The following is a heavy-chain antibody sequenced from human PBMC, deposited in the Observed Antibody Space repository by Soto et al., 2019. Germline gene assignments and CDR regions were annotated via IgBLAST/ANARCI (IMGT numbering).Heavy chain of an antibody. CDR3: ARDMTIFGVAPGGGMDV. CDR2: IYHSGRT. D-gene: IGHD3-3*01. CDR1: NGSITTFDYS. J-gene: IGHJ6*02. Sequence: QLQLQESGSGLVKPSQTLSLTCAVSNGSITTFDYSWSWIRQPPGRGLEWIGYIYHSGRTYYIPSLKSRLTMSLDKSKNQFSLKLSSMTAADTAVYFCARDMTIFGVAPGGGMDVWGQGTTVTVSS. V-gene: IGHV4-30-2*01.